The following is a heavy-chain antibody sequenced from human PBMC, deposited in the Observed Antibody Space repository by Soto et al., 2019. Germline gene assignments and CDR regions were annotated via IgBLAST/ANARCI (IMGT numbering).Heavy chain of an antibody. J-gene: IGHJ4*02. Sequence: ETLSLTCTVSGGCISSFYWSWIRQPAGKGLEWIGRIYSGGRNNYNPSLKSRVTMSVDTSKKQFSLRLSSVTAADKAMYYCARGSSRWDYWGQGTLVTVSS. CDR3: ARGSSRWDY. CDR1: GGCISSFY. V-gene: IGHV4-4*07. CDR2: IYSGGRN. D-gene: IGHD6-13*01.